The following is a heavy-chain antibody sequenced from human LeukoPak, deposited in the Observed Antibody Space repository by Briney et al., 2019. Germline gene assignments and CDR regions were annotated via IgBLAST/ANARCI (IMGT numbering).Heavy chain of an antibody. J-gene: IGHJ4*02. Sequence: ASVKVSCKASGYTFNSYDINWVRQATGQGLEWMGWMNPNSGNTGYAQKFQGRVTMTRNTSISTAYMELSSLRSEDTAVYYCARYVRGGIWGSYRTADYWGQGTLVTVSS. CDR2: MNPNSGNT. D-gene: IGHD3-16*02. V-gene: IGHV1-8*01. CDR3: ARYVRGGIWGSYRTADY. CDR1: GYTFNSYD.